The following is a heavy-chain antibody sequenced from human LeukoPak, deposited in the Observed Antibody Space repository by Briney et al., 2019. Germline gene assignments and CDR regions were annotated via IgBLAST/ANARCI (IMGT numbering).Heavy chain of an antibody. CDR2: IYYSGST. Sequence: KPSGTPSLTCTVFGGSISSSPYYWGWIRQPPGKGLEWIGSIYYSGSTYYNPSLKSRVTISVDTSKNQFSLKLSSVTAADTAVYYCASNYCSGGSCYLYYYYYMDVWGKGTTVTVSS. J-gene: IGHJ6*03. V-gene: IGHV4-39*07. D-gene: IGHD2-15*01. CDR3: ASNYCSGGSCYLYYYYYMDV. CDR1: GGSISSSPYY.